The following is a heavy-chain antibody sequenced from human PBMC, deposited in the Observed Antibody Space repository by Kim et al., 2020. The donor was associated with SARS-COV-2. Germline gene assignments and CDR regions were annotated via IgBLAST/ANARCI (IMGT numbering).Heavy chain of an antibody. CDR3: ARDSGYIDF. V-gene: IGHV4-4*07. Sequence: SETLSLTCAVSGDSIRNYYWSWLRQSAGKGLEWIGRIYTTGSTNYNPSLKSRVTMSVDTSNNHFSLNLYSVTAADTDVYFCARDSGYIDFWGQGTLVTVS. D-gene: IGHD6-19*01. CDR2: IYTTGST. CDR1: GDSIRNYY. J-gene: IGHJ4*02.